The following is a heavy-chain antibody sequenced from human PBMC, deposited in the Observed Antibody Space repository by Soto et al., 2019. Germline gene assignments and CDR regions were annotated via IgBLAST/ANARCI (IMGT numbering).Heavy chain of an antibody. D-gene: IGHD6-13*01. CDR1: GYTFTSYG. CDR2: SSGYNGNT. CDR3: ARDQADTAAAGRLDY. J-gene: IGHJ4*02. V-gene: IGHV1-18*01. Sequence: ASGQVCCKSSGYTFTSYGISWVRQAPGQGLEWMGWSSGYNGNTNYAQKLQGRVTMTTDTSTSTAYMELRSLRSDDTAVYYCARDQADTAAAGRLDYWGQGTLVTVSS.